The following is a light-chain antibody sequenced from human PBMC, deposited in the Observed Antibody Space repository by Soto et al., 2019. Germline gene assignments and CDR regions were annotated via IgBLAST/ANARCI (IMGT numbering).Light chain of an antibody. CDR3: QQSYSTPST. Sequence: DIQMTQSPSSLSASVGDRVTITCRASQSISSYLSWYQQKPGKAPKLLHYTASSLQSGVTSRFSGSESGTDFTLTISSLQPEDFATYYCQQSYSTPSTFAQGTKVEIK. CDR2: TAS. CDR1: QSISSY. J-gene: IGKJ1*01. V-gene: IGKV1-39*01.